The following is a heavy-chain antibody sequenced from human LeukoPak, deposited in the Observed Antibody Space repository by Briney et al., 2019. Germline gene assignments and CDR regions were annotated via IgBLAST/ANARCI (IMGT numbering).Heavy chain of an antibody. D-gene: IGHD3-9*01. CDR3: ATTYYDILTGYWHDAFDI. J-gene: IGHJ3*02. CDR2: IYYSGST. V-gene: IGHV4-59*08. CDR1: GGSISSYY. Sequence: SETLSLTCTVSGGSISSYYWSGIRQPPGKGLEWIGYIYYSGSTNCNPSLKSRVTISVDTSKNQFSLKLSSVTAADTAVYYCATTYYDILTGYWHDAFDIWGQGTMVTVSS.